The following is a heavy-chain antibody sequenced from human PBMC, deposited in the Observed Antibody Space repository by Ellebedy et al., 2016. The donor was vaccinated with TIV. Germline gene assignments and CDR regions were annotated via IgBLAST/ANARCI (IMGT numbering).Heavy chain of an antibody. CDR1: GFPFDSYV. Sequence: GESLKISCAASGFPFDSYVMNWVRQAPGKGLEWVALISYDGSNKYFADSVQGRFTISRDNSQNTLYLLMNSLRGDDTAIYYCAVGFSSGYWGQGTLVTVSS. D-gene: IGHD6-19*01. CDR3: AVGFSSGY. V-gene: IGHV3-30*04. CDR2: ISYDGSNK. J-gene: IGHJ4*02.